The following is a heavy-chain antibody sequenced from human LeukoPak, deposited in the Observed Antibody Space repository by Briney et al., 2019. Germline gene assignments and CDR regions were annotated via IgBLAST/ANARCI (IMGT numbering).Heavy chain of an antibody. V-gene: IGHV3-7*01. J-gene: IGHJ4*02. Sequence: GGSLRLSCVASRFTFSNYWMSWVRQAPGKGLEWVANINQDGSKKRYADSMKGRFTISRDNAKESLYLQLNSLRAEDTAVYYCARDSSSSSPFDSWGQGTLVTVSS. CDR1: RFTFSNYW. CDR3: ARDSSSSSPFDS. CDR2: INQDGSKK. D-gene: IGHD6-6*01.